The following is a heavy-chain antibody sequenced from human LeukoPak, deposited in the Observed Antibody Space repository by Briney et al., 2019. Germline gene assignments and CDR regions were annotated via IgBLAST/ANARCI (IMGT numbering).Heavy chain of an antibody. D-gene: IGHD3-10*01. CDR1: GFTFNTFN. V-gene: IGHV3-21*01. CDR3: ARDRGEISLNYFGMDV. CDR2: ITSGGDYI. Sequence: PGGSLRLSCAASGFTFNTFNMNWVRQAPGKGLEWVSSITSGGDYIYYADSVKGRFTTSRDNANDSLFLQIDSLTAEDTAVYYCARDRGEISLNYFGMDVWGQGTTVTVSS. J-gene: IGHJ6*02.